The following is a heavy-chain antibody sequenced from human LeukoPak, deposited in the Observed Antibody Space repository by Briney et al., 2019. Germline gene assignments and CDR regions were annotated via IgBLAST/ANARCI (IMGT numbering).Heavy chain of an antibody. CDR2: ISNNGGYT. V-gene: IGHV3-23*01. CDR3: AKQLGYCSDGSCYFPY. J-gene: IGHJ4*02. Sequence: GGSLRLSCAASGFTFSSSAMSWVRQAPGKGLEWVSAISNNGGYTYYADSVQGRFTISRDNSKSTLCLQMNSLRAEDTAVYYCAKQLGYCSDGSCYFPYWGQGTLVTVPS. CDR1: GFTFSSSA. D-gene: IGHD2-15*01.